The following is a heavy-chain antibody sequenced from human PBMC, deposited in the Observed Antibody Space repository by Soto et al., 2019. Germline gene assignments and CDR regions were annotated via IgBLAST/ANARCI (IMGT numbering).Heavy chain of an antibody. D-gene: IGHD3-10*01. Sequence: QITLKESGPTLVKPTQSLTLTCTFSGFSLSATGVGVGWIRQAPGKALECLAVIYWDDDKRYSPSLKSRLTITKDTSKNQVVLTMTNMDPVDTATYYCAHRSQDSGSFYNWFDPWGQGILVTVSS. CDR2: IYWDDDK. CDR3: AHRSQDSGSFYNWFDP. V-gene: IGHV2-5*02. J-gene: IGHJ5*02. CDR1: GFSLSATGVG.